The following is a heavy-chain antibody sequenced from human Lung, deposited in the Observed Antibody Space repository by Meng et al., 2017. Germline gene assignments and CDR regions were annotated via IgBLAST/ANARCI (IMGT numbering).Heavy chain of an antibody. CDR2: VNPNNGGT. CDR1: GYTFTGSY. D-gene: IGHD2-15*01. V-gene: IGHV1-2*06. CDR3: ASYCRGTSCATY. J-gene: IGHJ4*02. Sequence: QVQLVQLGAELKKPGASVKVSCKASGYTFTGSYMHWVRQAPGQGLEWMGRVNPNNGGTNYAQKFQGRVTMTRDTSISTAYLELSRLTSDDTAVYYCASYCRGTSCATYWGQGSLVTVSS.